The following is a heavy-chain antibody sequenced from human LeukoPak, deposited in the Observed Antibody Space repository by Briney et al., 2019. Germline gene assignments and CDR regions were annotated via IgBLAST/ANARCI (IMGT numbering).Heavy chain of an antibody. J-gene: IGHJ3*02. CDR1: GGSISSYY. V-gene: IGHV4-59*01. Sequence: PSETLSLTCTVSGGSISSYYWSWIRQPPGKGLEWIGYIYYSGSTNYNPSLKSRVTISVDTSRNQFSLKLSSVTAADTAVYYCAREQDAFDIWGQGTMVTVSS. CDR2: IYYSGST. CDR3: AREQDAFDI.